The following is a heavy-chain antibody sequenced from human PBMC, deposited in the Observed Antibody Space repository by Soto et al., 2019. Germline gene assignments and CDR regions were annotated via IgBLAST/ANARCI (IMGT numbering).Heavy chain of an antibody. V-gene: IGHV3-21*01. CDR1: GFTFSSYS. Sequence: GGSLRLSCAASGFTFSSYSMNWVRQAPGKGLEWVSTISSNSAYIYYTDALRGRFTISRDNAKNSLHLQMDSLRAEDTAVYYCTRDASRDSSARGWFDPWGPGTLVTVSS. CDR2: ISSNSAYI. J-gene: IGHJ5*02. CDR3: TRDASRDSSARGWFDP. D-gene: IGHD6-13*01.